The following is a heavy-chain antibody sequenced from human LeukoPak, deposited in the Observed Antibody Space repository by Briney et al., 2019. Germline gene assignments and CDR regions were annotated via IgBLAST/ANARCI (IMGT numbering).Heavy chain of an antibody. CDR3: ARGVGSGWYGWFDP. J-gene: IGHJ5*02. Sequence: KPSVTLSLNSAVYGGSISGYYWSWIRQPPGQGLEWIGEINHSGSTNYNPSLKSRVTISVDTSKNQFSLKLSSVTAADTAVYYCARGVGSGWYGWFDPWGQGTLVTVSS. CDR2: INHSGST. V-gene: IGHV4-34*01. D-gene: IGHD6-19*01. CDR1: GGSISGYY.